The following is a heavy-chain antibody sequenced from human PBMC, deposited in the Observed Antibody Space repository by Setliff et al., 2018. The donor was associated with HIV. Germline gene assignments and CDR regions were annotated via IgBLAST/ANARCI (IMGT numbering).Heavy chain of an antibody. CDR1: GGSISSGG. J-gene: IGHJ4*02. D-gene: IGHD3-22*01. V-gene: IGHV3-21*01. CDR3: ARDPASRDYYAQFDH. CDR2: ISYDSRFI. Sequence: ETLSLTCTVSGGSISSGGFYWTWIRQAPGKGLEWVSSISYDSRFIYHADSMKGRFTISRDNAKKTLDLQLNSLRVEDTAVYYCARDPASRDYYAQFDHWGQGALVTVSS.